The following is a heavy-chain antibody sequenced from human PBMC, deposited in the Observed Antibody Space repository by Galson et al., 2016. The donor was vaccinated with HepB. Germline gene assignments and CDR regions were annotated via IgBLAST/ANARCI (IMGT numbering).Heavy chain of an antibody. CDR1: GFIFSNYA. CDR3: AKAVTRYTIFGVVTGKEGAHYGMDV. V-gene: IGHV3-23*01. CDR2: ISGSGGST. D-gene: IGHD3-3*01. J-gene: IGHJ6*02. Sequence: SLRLSCAASGFIFSNYAMSWVRQVPGKGLEWVSAISGSGGSTHYADSVKGRFTISRDNSKNTLYLQMNSLRAEDTAVYYCAKAVTRYTIFGVVTGKEGAHYGMDVWGQGTTVTVSS.